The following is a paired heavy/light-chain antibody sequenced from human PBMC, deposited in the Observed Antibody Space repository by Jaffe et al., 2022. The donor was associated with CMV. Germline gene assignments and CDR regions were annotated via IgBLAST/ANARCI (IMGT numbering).Light chain of an antibody. CDR2: VEGGGSF. J-gene: IGLJ3*02. CDR1: SGHINYV. Sequence: QPVLTQSSSASASLGSSVKLTCTLSSGHINYVIAWHQQQSGKAPRYLMKVEGGGSFHKGSGVPDRFSGSSSGADRYLTISNLQSEDEADYYCETWDSNTWVFGGGTKLTVL. V-gene: IGLV4-60*03. CDR3: ETWDSNTWV.
Heavy chain of an antibody. CDR1: GFDFSGAW. CDR2: LKSKTDGGTA. Sequence: EVHLVESGGGLVNPGGSLRLSCAASGFDFSGAWMSWVRQAPGKGLEWVGRLKSKTDGGTADYAAPVKGRFTISRDDLKNILYLQMNILEAEDTAVYFCSTSHLSPFDADSWGQGTLVTVSS. V-gene: IGHV3-15*01. J-gene: IGHJ4*02. D-gene: IGHD3-9*01. CDR3: STSHLSPFDADS.